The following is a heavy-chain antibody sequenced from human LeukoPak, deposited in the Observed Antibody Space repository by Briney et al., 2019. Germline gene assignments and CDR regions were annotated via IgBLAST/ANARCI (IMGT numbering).Heavy chain of an antibody. D-gene: IGHD1-14*01. Sequence: TSETLSLTCTVSGGSISSYYWSWIRQPPGKGLEWIGYIYYSGSTNYNPSLKSRVTISVDTSKNQFSLKLSSVTAADTAVYYCARGNLPLDYWGQGTLVTVSS. CDR1: GGSISSYY. J-gene: IGHJ4*02. CDR2: IYYSGST. V-gene: IGHV4-59*01. CDR3: ARGNLPLDY.